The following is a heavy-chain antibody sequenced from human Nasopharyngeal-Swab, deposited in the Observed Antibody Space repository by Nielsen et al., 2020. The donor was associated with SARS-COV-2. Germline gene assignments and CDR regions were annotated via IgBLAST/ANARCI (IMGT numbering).Heavy chain of an antibody. CDR3: AREGENDSSGYFSDAFDI. V-gene: IGHV3-33*01. CDR1: GFTFSSYG. Sequence: GESLKISCAASGFTFSSYGMHWVRQAPGKGLEWVAVIWYDGSNKYYADSVKGRFTISRDNAKNSPYLQMNSLRAEDTAVYYCAREGENDSSGYFSDAFDIWGQGTMVTVSS. CDR2: IWYDGSNK. D-gene: IGHD3-22*01. J-gene: IGHJ3*02.